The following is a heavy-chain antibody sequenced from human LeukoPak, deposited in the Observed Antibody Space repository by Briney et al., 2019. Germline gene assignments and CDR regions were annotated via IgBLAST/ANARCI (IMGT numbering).Heavy chain of an antibody. D-gene: IGHD3-22*01. V-gene: IGHV3-23*01. CDR3: AKDWAGSDRRYYFDY. CDR2: VSGSGGST. J-gene: IGHJ4*02. CDR1: GFTFSSYA. Sequence: GGSLRLSCAASGFTFSSYAMTWVRQAPGKGLEWVSVVSGSGGSTYYADSVKGRFTISRDNSQNTLYLQMSSLRAEDTAVYYCAKDWAGSDRRYYFDYWGQGTLVTVSS.